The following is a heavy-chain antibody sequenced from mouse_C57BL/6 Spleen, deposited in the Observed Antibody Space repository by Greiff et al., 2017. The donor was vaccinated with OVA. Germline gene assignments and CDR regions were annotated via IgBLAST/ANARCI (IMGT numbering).Heavy chain of an antibody. V-gene: IGHV1-59*01. CDR3: ARSYDGSSYVGDYFDY. J-gene: IGHJ2*01. CDR1: GYTFTSYW. Sequence: QVQLQQPGAELVRPGTSVKLSCKASGYTFTSYWMHWVKQRPGQGLEWIGVIDPSDSYTNYNQKFKGKAKLTVDTSSSTAYMQLSSLTSEDSAVYYCARSYDGSSYVGDYFDYWGQGTTLTVSS. D-gene: IGHD1-1*01. CDR2: IDPSDSYT.